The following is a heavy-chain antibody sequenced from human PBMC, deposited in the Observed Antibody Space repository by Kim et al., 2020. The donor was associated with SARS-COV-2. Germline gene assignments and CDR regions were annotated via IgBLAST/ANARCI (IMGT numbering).Heavy chain of an antibody. CDR1: GFTFSTYA. D-gene: IGHD6-19*01. J-gene: IGHJ4*02. CDR2: ISGSADRT. Sequence: GGSLRLSCAASGFTFSTYAMSWVRRAPGKGLEWVSAISGSADRTYYADSVKGRFTISRDNSRNTLYVQMNSLRAEDSGIYYCAKRAYTSGWDDYFECWGQGTLVTVSS. V-gene: IGHV3-23*01. CDR3: AKRAYTSGWDDYFEC.